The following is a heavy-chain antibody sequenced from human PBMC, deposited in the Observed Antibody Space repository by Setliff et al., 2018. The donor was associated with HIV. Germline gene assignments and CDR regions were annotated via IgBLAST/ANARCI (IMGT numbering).Heavy chain of an antibody. D-gene: IGHD1-26*01. Sequence: SETLSLTCNVSGDSITTYYWSWIRQPAGKRLDWIGRINNNGSTNYNPSLKSRVIMSLDTSKNQFSLRLSSMSAADTAVYYCARESGSAYYYYYMDVWG. V-gene: IGHV4-4*07. J-gene: IGHJ6*03. CDR1: GDSITTYY. CDR3: ARESGSAYYYYYMDV. CDR2: INNNGST.